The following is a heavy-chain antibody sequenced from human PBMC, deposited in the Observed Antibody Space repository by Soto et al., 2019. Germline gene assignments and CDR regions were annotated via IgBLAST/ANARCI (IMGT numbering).Heavy chain of an antibody. Sequence: PGGSLRLSCAASGFTFSSYAMHWVRQAPGKGLEWVSAISSSGSTTYYADSVKGRFTISRDNAKSSLYLQMNSLRAEDTAVYYCARATLGGYNYVDSWGQGTLVTVSS. J-gene: IGHJ4*02. CDR3: ARATLGGYNYVDS. D-gene: IGHD5-12*01. V-gene: IGHV3-21*04. CDR1: GFTFSSYA. CDR2: ISSSGSTT.